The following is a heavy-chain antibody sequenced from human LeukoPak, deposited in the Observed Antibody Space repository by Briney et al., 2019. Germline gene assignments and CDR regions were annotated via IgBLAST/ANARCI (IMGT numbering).Heavy chain of an antibody. J-gene: IGHJ4*02. V-gene: IGHV3-43D*03. Sequence: GGSLRLSCAASGFTFDDYGMSWVRQAPGKGLEWVSLISWDGGSTYYADSVKGRFTISRDNSKNSLYLQMNSLRAEDTALYYCAKAGYSSSRFNFDYWGLGTLVTVSS. CDR3: AKAGYSSSRFNFDY. CDR2: ISWDGGST. CDR1: GFTFDDYG. D-gene: IGHD6-6*01.